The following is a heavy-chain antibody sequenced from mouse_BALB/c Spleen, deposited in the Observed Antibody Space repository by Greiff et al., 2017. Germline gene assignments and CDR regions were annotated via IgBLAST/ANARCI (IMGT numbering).Heavy chain of an antibody. CDR3: ARRLLRYFDV. CDR2: INPNNGGT. CDR1: GYTFTDYN. J-gene: IGHJ1*01. Sequence: EVQLHQSGPELVKPGASVKIPCKASGYTFTDYNMDWVKQSHGKSLEWIGDINPNNGGTIYNQKFKGKATLTVDKSSSTAYMELRSLTSEDTAVYYCARRLLRYFDVWGAGTTVTVSS. V-gene: IGHV1-18*01. D-gene: IGHD2-3*01.